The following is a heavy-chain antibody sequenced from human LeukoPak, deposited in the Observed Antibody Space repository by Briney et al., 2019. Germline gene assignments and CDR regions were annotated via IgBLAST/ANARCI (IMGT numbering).Heavy chain of an antibody. Sequence: GGSLRLSCAASGFTFSSYGMHWVRQAPGKGLEWVAVISYDGSNKYYADSVKGRFTISRDNSKNTLYLQMNSLRAEDTAVYYCANFGSIAATGTPDDWGQGTLVTVSS. CDR2: ISYDGSNK. V-gene: IGHV3-30*18. CDR1: GFTFSSYG. D-gene: IGHD6-13*01. CDR3: ANFGSIAATGTPDD. J-gene: IGHJ4*02.